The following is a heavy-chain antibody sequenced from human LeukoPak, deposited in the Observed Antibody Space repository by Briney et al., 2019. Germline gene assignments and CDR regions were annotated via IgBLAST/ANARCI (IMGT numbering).Heavy chain of an antibody. CDR2: IKEDGSET. J-gene: IGHJ4*02. CDR3: ARHSGWRFNH. CDR1: GFTFSSDW. D-gene: IGHD6-19*01. V-gene: IGHV3-7*01. Sequence: GGSLRLSCAASGFTFSSDWMSWVRQAPGKGPEWVANIKEDGSETYHVDSVKGRFTISRDNAKNSLYLQMNSLRAEDTAVYYCARHSGWRFNHWGQGTLVTVSS.